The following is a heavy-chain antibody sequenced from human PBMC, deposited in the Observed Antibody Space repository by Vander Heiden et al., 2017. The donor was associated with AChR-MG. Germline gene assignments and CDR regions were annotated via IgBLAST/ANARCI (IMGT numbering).Heavy chain of an antibody. D-gene: IGHD6-19*01. CDR2: ISGSGGST. J-gene: IGHJ6*03. CDR3: ARGVAGTSPPLGYYYMDV. V-gene: IGHV3-23*01. CDR1: GFTFSSYA. Sequence: EVQLLESGGGLVQPGGSLRLSCAASGFTFSSYAMSWVRQAPGKGLEWVSAISGSGGSTYYADSVKGRFTISRDNSKNTLYLQMNSLRAEDTAVYYCARGVAGTSPPLGYYYMDVWGKGTTVTVSS.